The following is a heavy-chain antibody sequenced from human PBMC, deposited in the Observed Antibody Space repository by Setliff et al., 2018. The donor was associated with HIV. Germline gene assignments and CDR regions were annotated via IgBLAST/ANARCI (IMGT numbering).Heavy chain of an antibody. CDR3: AKDLVKGDGYKNFEY. V-gene: IGHV3-23*01. CDR1: GFTFSRYA. J-gene: IGHJ4*02. D-gene: IGHD5-12*01. CDR2: IDGIGGT. Sequence: GGSLRLSCVASGFTFSRYAVSWVRQAPGKGLEWVSCIDGIGGTYYPDSMKGRFSISRDNSKNIVYLQMRGLRVEDTAIYYCAKDLVKGDGYKNFEYWGRGTLVTVSS.